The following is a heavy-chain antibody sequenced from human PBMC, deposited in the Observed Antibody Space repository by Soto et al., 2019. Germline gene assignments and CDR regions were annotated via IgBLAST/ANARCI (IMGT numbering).Heavy chain of an antibody. CDR1: GFTFSSSW. CDR2: IYSDGSRT. J-gene: IGHJ4*02. D-gene: IGHD6-19*01. V-gene: IGHV3-74*01. CDR3: ARGPTGWYGYDY. Sequence: EVQLVESGGGLVQPGGSLRLSCAASGFTFSSSWMHWVRQAPGKGLVWVSRIYSDGSRTNYADSVQGRFTISRDNAKNTLYLQMNSLRYEDTALYYCARGPTGWYGYDYWGQGTLVTVSS.